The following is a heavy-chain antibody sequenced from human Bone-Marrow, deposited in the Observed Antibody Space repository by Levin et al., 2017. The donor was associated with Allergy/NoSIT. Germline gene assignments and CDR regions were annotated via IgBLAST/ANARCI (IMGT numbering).Heavy chain of an antibody. CDR1: GFTVSSHY. D-gene: IGHD2-2*01. J-gene: IGHJ5*02. V-gene: IGHV3-53*01. CDR2: IYSGGST. Sequence: RGESLKISCAASGFTVSSHYMSWVRQAPGKGLQWVAVIYSGGSTYYADSVKGRFTISRDNSKNTVSLQMNSLRAEDTAFYYCVRGQSSDCSSSSCYPRYNWFDPWGQGTLVTVSS. CDR3: VRGQSSDCSSSSCYPRYNWFDP.